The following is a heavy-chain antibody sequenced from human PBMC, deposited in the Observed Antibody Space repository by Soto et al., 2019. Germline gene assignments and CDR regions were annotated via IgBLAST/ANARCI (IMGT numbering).Heavy chain of an antibody. CDR2: ISYDGSNK. CDR3: ARVGIAAAGTVYFDY. J-gene: IGHJ4*02. Sequence: GGSLRLSCAASGFTFSSYAMHWVRQAPGKGLEWVAIISYDGSNKYYADSVKGRFTISRDNSKNTLYLQMNSLRAEDTAVYYCARVGIAAAGTVYFDYWGQGTLVTVSS. CDR1: GFTFSSYA. V-gene: IGHV3-30-3*01. D-gene: IGHD6-13*01.